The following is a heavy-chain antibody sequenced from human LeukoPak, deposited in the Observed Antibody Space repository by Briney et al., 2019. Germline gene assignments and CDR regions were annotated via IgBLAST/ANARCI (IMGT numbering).Heavy chain of an antibody. CDR1: GFTFSSYA. CDR2: ISGSGGST. V-gene: IGHV3-23*01. J-gene: IGHJ6*02. D-gene: IGHD2-15*01. Sequence: PGGSPRLSCAASGFTFSSYAMSWVRQAPGKGLEWVSAISGSGGSTYYADSVKGRFTISRDNSKNTLYLQMNSLRAEDTAVYYCAKDSVVVAAIFPYGMDVWGQGTTVTVSS. CDR3: AKDSVVVAAIFPYGMDV.